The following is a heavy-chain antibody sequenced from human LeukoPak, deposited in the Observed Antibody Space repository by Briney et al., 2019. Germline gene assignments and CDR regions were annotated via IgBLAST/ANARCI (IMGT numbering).Heavy chain of an antibody. J-gene: IGHJ4*02. Sequence: SQTLSLTCTVSGGSISSGSSYWSWIRQPAGKGLEWIGRIYTSGSTNYNPSLKSRVTISVDTSKNQFSLKLSSVTAADTAVYYCARDSYGGIDYWGQGTLVTVSS. CDR2: IYTSGST. V-gene: IGHV4-61*02. CDR3: ARDSYGGIDY. D-gene: IGHD4-17*01. CDR1: GGSISSGSSY.